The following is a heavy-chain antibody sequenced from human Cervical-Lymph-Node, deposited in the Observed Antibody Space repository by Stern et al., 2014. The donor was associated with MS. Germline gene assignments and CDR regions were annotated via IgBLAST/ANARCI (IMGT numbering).Heavy chain of an antibody. CDR3: ASCDGYSFAS. J-gene: IGHJ4*02. CDR1: GASITTNH. Sequence: VQLVESGPGLVKPSETLSLTCVVSGASITTNHWSWIRQSPGKGLEWIGNVHYTGSTTSNPALQSRVTTAIDTSTKQFSLSLSSVTAADTAVYFCASCDGYSFASWGQGTLVTVSS. CDR2: VHYTGST. D-gene: IGHD4-17*01. V-gene: IGHV4-59*08.